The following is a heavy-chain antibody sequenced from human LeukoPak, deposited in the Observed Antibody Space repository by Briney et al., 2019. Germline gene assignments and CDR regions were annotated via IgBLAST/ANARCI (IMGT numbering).Heavy chain of an antibody. V-gene: IGHV3-73*01. D-gene: IGHD6-6*01. Sequence: GGSLRLSCAASGFTFSGSAMHWVRQASGKGLEWVCRIRSKANSYATAYAASVKGRFTISRDDSKNTAYLQMNSLKTEDTAVYYCTRHDHVPSNYYYYYYMDVWGKGTTVTVSS. CDR1: GFTFSGSA. J-gene: IGHJ6*03. CDR3: TRHDHVPSNYYYYYYMDV. CDR2: IRSKANSYAT.